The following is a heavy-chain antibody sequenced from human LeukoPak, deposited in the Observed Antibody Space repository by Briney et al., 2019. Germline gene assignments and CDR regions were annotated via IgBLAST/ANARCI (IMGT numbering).Heavy chain of an antibody. V-gene: IGHV4-34*01. Sequence: PSETLSLTCAVYGGSFSGYYWSWIRQPPGKGLEWIGEINHSGSTNYNPSLKSRVTISVDTSENQFSLKLSSVTAADTAVYYCARGHYYDSSGYYYYYYGMDVWGQGTTVTVSS. CDR2: INHSGST. J-gene: IGHJ6*02. CDR1: GGSFSGYY. CDR3: ARGHYYDSSGYYYYYYGMDV. D-gene: IGHD3-22*01.